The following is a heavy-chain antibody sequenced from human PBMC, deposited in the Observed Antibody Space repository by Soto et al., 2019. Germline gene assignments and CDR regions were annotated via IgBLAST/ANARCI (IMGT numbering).Heavy chain of an antibody. J-gene: IGHJ4*02. Sequence: SETLSLTCAVYGGSFSGYYWSWIRQPPGKGLEWIGEINHSGSTNYNPSLKSRVTISVDTSKNQFSLKLSSVTAADTAVYYCARTALYYDFWSGYTPRYYFDYWGQGTLVTAPQ. CDR3: ARTALYYDFWSGYTPRYYFDY. CDR2: INHSGST. CDR1: GGSFSGYY. V-gene: IGHV4-34*01. D-gene: IGHD3-3*01.